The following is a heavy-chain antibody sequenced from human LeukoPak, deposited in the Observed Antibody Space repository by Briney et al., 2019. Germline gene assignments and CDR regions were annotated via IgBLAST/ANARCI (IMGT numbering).Heavy chain of an antibody. J-gene: IGHJ5*02. Sequence: GGSLRLSCAASGFTFSSYSMNWVRQAPGRGLEWVSYISSSSSYTNYADSVKGRFTISRDNAKNSLYLQMNSLRAEDTAVYYCARDEYSSSFDPWGQGTLVTVSS. D-gene: IGHD6-6*01. CDR2: ISSSSSYT. V-gene: IGHV3-21*05. CDR1: GFTFSSYS. CDR3: ARDEYSSSFDP.